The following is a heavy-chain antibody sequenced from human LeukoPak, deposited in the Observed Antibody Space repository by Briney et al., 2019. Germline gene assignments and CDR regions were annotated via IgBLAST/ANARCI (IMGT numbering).Heavy chain of an antibody. CDR3: AKELRYYDSSGYYDDY. CDR1: XX. V-gene: IGHV3-30*02. D-gene: IGHD3-22*01. Sequence: XXXHXVRXAXGKGXXWXXXIRYYVIKKYYSAFVKGRFTISRDNSKNTLYLQMNSLRAEDAAVYYCAKELRYYDSSGYYDDYWGQGTLVTVSS. J-gene: IGHJ4*02. CDR2: IRYYVIKK.